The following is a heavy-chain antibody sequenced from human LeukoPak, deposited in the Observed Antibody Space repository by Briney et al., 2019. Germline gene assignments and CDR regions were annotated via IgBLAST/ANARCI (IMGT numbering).Heavy chain of an antibody. D-gene: IGHD3-22*01. J-gene: IGHJ4*02. Sequence: GGSLRLSCAASGLTFSSYPMHWVRQAPGKGLEWVAVISYDGSEKHYADPVKGRFTISRDNSKNTLYLQMSSLRAEDTAMYYCAREGNSGYYPYWGQGILVAVSS. V-gene: IGHV3-30-3*01. CDR1: GLTFSSYP. CDR2: ISYDGSEK. CDR3: AREGNSGYYPY.